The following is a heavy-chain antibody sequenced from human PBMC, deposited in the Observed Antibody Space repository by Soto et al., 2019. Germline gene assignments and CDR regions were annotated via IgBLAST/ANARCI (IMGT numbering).Heavy chain of an antibody. J-gene: IGHJ3*02. CDR3: ARDIVVVVAATIRGHDAFDI. Sequence: ASVKVSCKASGYIFTSYGISWVRQAPGQGLEWMGWISAYNGNTNYAQKLQGRVTMTTDTSTSTAYMELRSLRSDDTAVYYCARDIVVVVAATIRGHDAFDIWGQGTMVTVS. D-gene: IGHD2-15*01. CDR2: ISAYNGNT. V-gene: IGHV1-18*01. CDR1: GYIFTSYG.